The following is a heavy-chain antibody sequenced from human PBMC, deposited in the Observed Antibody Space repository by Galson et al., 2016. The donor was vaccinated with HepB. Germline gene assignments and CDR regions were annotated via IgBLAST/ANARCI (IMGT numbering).Heavy chain of an antibody. D-gene: IGHD4-11*01. V-gene: IGHV1-3*01. CDR2: INAGLCNT. J-gene: IGHJ5*02. CDR3: AREMWRLQEWFDP. Sequence: SVKVSCKASGYTFTDYAIHWVRQAPGQRLECVGWINAGLCNTGSSQKFRGRVTINRDTSASTAYMELTSLTSEDTAVYYCAREMWRLQEWFDPWGQGTLVVVSS. CDR1: GYTFTDYA.